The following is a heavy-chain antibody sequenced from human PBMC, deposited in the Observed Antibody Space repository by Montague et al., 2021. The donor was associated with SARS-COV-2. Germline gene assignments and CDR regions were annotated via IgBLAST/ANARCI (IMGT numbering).Heavy chain of an antibody. D-gene: IGHD3-3*01. V-gene: IGHV4-34*01. CDR1: EGSFSGDD. CDR3: ARGQVTISGVLIFIPAAGHLDG. CDR2: INHSGST. J-gene: IGHJ3*01. Sequence: SETLSLTCAGYEGSFSGDDWSWIRLHPGQVREWYGVINHSGSTNYNPSLKSRVTISVDTSKNQFSLKLNSVSAADTAVYYCARGQVTISGVLIFIPAAGHLDGWGPGTSVTVSA.